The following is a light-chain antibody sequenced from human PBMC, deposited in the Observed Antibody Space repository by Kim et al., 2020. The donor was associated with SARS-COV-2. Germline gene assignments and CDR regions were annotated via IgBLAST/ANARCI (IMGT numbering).Light chain of an antibody. V-gene: IGLV4-69*01. CDR1: SGHSSYA. J-gene: IGLJ2*01. CDR3: QTWGTVV. CDR2: LNSDGSH. Sequence: LGASVKLTCTLSSGHSSYAIAWHQQQPEKGPRYLMKLNSDGSHSKGDGIPDRFSGSSSGAERYLTISSRQSEDEADYYCQTWGTVVFGGGTQLTVL.